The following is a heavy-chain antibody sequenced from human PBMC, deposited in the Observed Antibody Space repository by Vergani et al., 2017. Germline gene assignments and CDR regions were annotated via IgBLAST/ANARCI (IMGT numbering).Heavy chain of an antibody. J-gene: IGHJ6*03. CDR3: ARAPVVPAAIIYYMDL. CDR2: ISSSSSYI. V-gene: IGHV3-21*01. CDR1: GFTFSSYS. Sequence: EVQLVESGGGLVKPGGSLRLSCAASGFTFSSYSMNWVRRAPGKGLEWVSSISSSSSYIYYADSVKGRFTISRDNAKNSLYLQMNSLRAEDTAVYYCARAPVVPAAIIYYMDLWGKGTTVTVSS. D-gene: IGHD2-2*02.